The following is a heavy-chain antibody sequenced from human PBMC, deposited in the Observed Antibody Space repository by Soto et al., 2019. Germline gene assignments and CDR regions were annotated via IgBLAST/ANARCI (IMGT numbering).Heavy chain of an antibody. CDR3: ARAHLEEQTMDV. CDR1: GYTFTGYY. J-gene: IGHJ6*02. Sequence: KGVVASVKVSCKASGYTFTGYYMHWVRQAPGQGLEWMGWINPNSGGTNYAQKFQGWVTMTRDTSISTAYMELSRLRSDDTAVYYCARAHLEEQTMDVWGQGTTVTVSS. V-gene: IGHV1-2*04. CDR2: INPNSGGT. D-gene: IGHD1-26*01.